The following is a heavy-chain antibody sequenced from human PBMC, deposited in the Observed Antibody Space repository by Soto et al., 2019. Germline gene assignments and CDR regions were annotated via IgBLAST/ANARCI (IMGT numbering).Heavy chain of an antibody. CDR1: GFTFSSYA. Sequence: GGSLRLSCAASGFTFSSYAMSWVRQAPGKGLEWVSTISGSDGRTYSTDSVKGRFTISRDNSRNTAYLQMNSLRVEDTAVYYCAKGVSQYTPLALFDYWGRGTLVTVSS. CDR2: ISGSDGRT. J-gene: IGHJ4*02. V-gene: IGHV3-23*01. D-gene: IGHD5-18*01. CDR3: AKGVSQYTPLALFDY.